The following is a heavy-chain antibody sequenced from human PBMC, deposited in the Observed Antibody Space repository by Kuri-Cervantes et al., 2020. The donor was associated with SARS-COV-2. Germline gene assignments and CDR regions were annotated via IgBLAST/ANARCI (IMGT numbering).Heavy chain of an antibody. Sequence: ESLKISCAVYGGSFSGYYWGWIRQPPGKGLEWIGSIYHSGSTYYNPSLKSRVTISVDTSKNQFSLKLSSVTAADTAVYYCARFEGVVPSDYWGQGTLVTVSS. D-gene: IGHD2-21*01. CDR1: GGSFSGYY. V-gene: IGHV4-38-2*01. J-gene: IGHJ4*02. CDR2: IYHSGST. CDR3: ARFEGVVPSDY.